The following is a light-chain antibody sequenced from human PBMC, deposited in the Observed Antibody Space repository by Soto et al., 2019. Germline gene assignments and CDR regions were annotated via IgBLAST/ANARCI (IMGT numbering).Light chain of an antibody. CDR1: QSVLYSFSNKNY. CDR2: WAS. V-gene: IGKV4-1*01. CDR3: HEYYSTPHT. J-gene: IGKJ2*01. Sequence: DIVMTQSPDSLAVSLGERATINCKSSQSVLYSFSNKNYLAWYQQKPGQPPKLLIYWASTRETGVPDRFSGSGSGTDFTPTAGSLHAEDVAVYDCHEYYSTPHTVGEGTKLVIK.